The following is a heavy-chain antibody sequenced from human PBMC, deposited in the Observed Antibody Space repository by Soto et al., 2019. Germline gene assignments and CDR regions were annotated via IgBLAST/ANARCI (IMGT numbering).Heavy chain of an antibody. CDR2: ISTYNGNT. CDR1: GYTFTSQG. CDR3: ARNSSGRYNWFDP. V-gene: IGHV1-18*01. Sequence: ASVKVSCKASGYTFTSQGISGLRQPPGQGLEWMGWISTYNGNTNYAQKFQGRVTMTADTSTSTAYMELRSLRSDDTALYYYARNSSGRYNWFDPWGQGTLVTVSS. D-gene: IGHD3-22*01. J-gene: IGHJ5*02.